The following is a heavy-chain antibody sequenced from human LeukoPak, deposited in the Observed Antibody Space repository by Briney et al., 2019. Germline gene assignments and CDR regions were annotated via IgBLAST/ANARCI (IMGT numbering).Heavy chain of an antibody. CDR2: ISGSGHDI. CDR1: GFTFSDSY. CDR3: TRDPRHFDS. Sequence: PGGSLRLSCAASGFTFSDSYMTWVRRAPGKGVEWVAYISGSGHDINYSDSVKGRFTISRDNAKNSLYLQMSSLRVEDTAVYYCTRDPRHFDSCGQGTLVTVSS. V-gene: IGHV3-11*04. J-gene: IGHJ5*01. D-gene: IGHD6-6*01.